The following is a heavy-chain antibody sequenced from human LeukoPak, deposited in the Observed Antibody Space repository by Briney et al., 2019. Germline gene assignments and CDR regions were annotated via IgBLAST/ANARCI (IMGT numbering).Heavy chain of an antibody. Sequence: GASVKVSCKTSGYTFTISHVTWVRQAPGQGLEWMGWISVYNGITNYAPELQGRVTMTTDTSTSTAYMELRNLRSDDTAVYYCARATELTYCGGDCYLDYWGQGTLVTVSS. CDR2: ISVYNGIT. D-gene: IGHD2-21*02. CDR3: ARATELTYCGGDCYLDY. CDR1: GYTFTISH. V-gene: IGHV1-18*04. J-gene: IGHJ4*02.